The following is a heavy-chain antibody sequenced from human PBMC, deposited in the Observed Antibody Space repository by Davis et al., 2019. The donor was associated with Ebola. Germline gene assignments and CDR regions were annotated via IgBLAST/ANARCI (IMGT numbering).Heavy chain of an antibody. V-gene: IGHV1-24*01. CDR2: FDPEDGET. D-gene: IGHD3-3*01. Sequence: ASVKVSCKVSGYTLTELSMHWVRQAPGKGLEWMGGFDPEDGETIYAQKFQGRVTMTEDTSTDTAYMELSSLRSEDTAVYYCALALGFGVVHENWFDPWGQGTLVTVSS. CDR1: GYTLTELS. J-gene: IGHJ5*02. CDR3: ALALGFGVVHENWFDP.